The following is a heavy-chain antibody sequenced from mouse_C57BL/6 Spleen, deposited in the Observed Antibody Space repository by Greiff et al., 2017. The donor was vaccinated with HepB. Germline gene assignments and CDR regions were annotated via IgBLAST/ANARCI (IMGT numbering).Heavy chain of an antibody. Sequence: VQLQQSGAELVRPGASVTLSCKASGYTFTDYEMHWVKQTPVHDLEWIGAIDPETGGTAYNQKFKGKAILTADKSSSPAYMERRSLTSEDSAVYYCTRRGYPNWDVDDWGQGTTLTVSS. J-gene: IGHJ2*01. CDR1: GYTFTDYE. CDR2: IDPETGGT. D-gene: IGHD4-1*01. CDR3: TRRGYPNWDVDD. V-gene: IGHV1-15*01.